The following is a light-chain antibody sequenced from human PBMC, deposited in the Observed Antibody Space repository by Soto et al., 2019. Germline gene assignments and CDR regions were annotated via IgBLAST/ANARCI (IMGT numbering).Light chain of an antibody. CDR3: QQYGSSTSYT. J-gene: IGKJ2*01. V-gene: IGKV3-20*01. CDR1: QSVSSSY. CDR2: GTS. Sequence: EIVLTQSPGTLSLSPGERATLSCRASQSVSSSYLAWYQQKPGQAPRLLIYGTSNRATGIPDRFSGSGSGTDFTLTISRLEPEDFAVYSCQQYGSSTSYTFGQGTKLEIK.